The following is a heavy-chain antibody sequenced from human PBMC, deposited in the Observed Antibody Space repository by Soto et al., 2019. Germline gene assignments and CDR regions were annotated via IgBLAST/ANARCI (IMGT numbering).Heavy chain of an antibody. V-gene: IGHV3-30*18. J-gene: IGHJ3*02. CDR3: AKINYGAHDAADAFDI. D-gene: IGHD4-17*01. CDR2: ISYDGSNK. Sequence: QVHLVESGGGVVQPGRSLRLSCAASGFTFSSYGTHWVRQAPGKGLEWVAVISYDGSNKYYADSVKGRFTISRDNSKNTLYLQMNSLRAEDTAVYYCAKINYGAHDAADAFDIWGQGTMVPVSS. CDR1: GFTFSSYG.